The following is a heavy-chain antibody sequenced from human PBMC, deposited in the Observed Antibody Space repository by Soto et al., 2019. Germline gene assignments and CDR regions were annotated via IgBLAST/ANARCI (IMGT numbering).Heavy chain of an antibody. V-gene: IGHV2-70*01. J-gene: IGHJ6*02. CDR1: GFSLSTSGMC. Sequence: XGPTLVNPTQTLTLTCTFSGFSLSTSGMCVNWIRQSPGKALEWLALIDWEDDKNYSKSLKTRLTISKDTSKNQVVLTMTNMDPVDTATYYCARSMTQKYYYYYGMDVWGQGTTVTVSS. CDR3: ARSMTQKYYYYYGMDV. CDR2: IDWEDDK. D-gene: IGHD2-21*02.